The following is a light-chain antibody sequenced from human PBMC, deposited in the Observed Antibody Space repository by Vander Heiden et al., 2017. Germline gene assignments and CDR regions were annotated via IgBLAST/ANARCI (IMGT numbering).Light chain of an antibody. CDR3: QQRSNWPRGT. V-gene: IGKV3-11*01. Sequence: EIVLTQSPATLSLSPGERATLSCRASQSVSSYLAWYQQKPGQAPRLLIYDASNRATGIPARCSGSGSGTDFTLTISSLEPEDFAVYYCQQRSNWPRGTFGPGTKVDIK. J-gene: IGKJ3*01. CDR2: DAS. CDR1: QSVSSY.